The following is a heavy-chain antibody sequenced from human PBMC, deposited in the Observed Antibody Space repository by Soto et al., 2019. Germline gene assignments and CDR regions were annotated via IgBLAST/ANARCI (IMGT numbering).Heavy chain of an antibody. J-gene: IGHJ3*02. Sequence: SGPTLVNPTQTLPLTCTFSGSSLSTSGVVVCWIRQPPGTALEWLALIYWDDDKRYRPSLKSRLTITKDTSKNQVVLTMTNMDPVDTGTYYCAHTRYCSGDSCQIGHGFDIWGQGTMVTVSS. CDR2: IYWDDDK. D-gene: IGHD2-15*01. CDR1: GSSLSTSGVV. V-gene: IGHV2-5*02. CDR3: AHTRYCSGDSCQIGHGFDI.